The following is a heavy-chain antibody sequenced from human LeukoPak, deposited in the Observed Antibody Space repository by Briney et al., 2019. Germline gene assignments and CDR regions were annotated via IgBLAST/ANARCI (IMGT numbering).Heavy chain of an antibody. V-gene: IGHV3-23*01. J-gene: IGHJ4*02. CDR2: IVGGDGGT. D-gene: IGHD2-8*02. Sequence: GGSLRLSCAASGFTFDDYGMSWVRQAPGKGLEWVSGIVGGDGGTYYADSVKGRFIISRDNSKNTLYVQMNSLRAEDTAVYYCAKGGVAYRSLYFDFWGQGTLVTVSS. CDR3: AKGGVAYRSLYFDF. CDR1: GFTFDDYG.